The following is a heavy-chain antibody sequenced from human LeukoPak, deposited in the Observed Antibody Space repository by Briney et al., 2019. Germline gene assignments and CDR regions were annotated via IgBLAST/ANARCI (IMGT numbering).Heavy chain of an antibody. D-gene: IGHD1-26*01. CDR1: GFTFSSYE. J-gene: IGHJ4*02. CDR3: ARDRAMYSGSHNSFDY. CDR2: ISSSESTI. Sequence: GGSLRLSCAASGFTFSSYEMNWVRQAPGKGLEWVSYISSSESTIYYADSVKGRLTISRDNAKDSLYLQINSLRAEDTAVYSCARDRAMYSGSHNSFDYWGQGTLVTVSS. V-gene: IGHV3-48*03.